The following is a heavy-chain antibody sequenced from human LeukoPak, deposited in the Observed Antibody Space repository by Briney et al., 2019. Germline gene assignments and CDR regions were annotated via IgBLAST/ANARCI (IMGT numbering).Heavy chain of an antibody. Sequence: GGSLRLSCAASGFTFSSYEMSWVRQAPGNGLEWISYISGCGPTIYYACSVQGRFTNSRDNSKNTLYLQMNSLGAEDTAVYYCANSRKYYDSSGYYYGGFDYWGQGTLVTVSS. CDR1: GFTFSSYE. J-gene: IGHJ4*02. V-gene: IGHV3-48*03. CDR2: ISGCGPTI. D-gene: IGHD3-22*01. CDR3: ANSRKYYDSSGYYYGGFDY.